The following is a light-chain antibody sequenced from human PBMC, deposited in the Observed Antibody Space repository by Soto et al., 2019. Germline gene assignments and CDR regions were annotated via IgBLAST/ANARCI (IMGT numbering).Light chain of an antibody. J-gene: IGKJ2*01. CDR3: QQYGSSTYT. CDR1: QSVSSNH. CDR2: GAS. Sequence: EIALTQSPGTLSLSPRERATLSCRASQSVSSNHLAWYQQKPGQAPRLLIYGASRRATGIPDRFSGSGSGTDFTLTISRLEPEDFAVYYCQQYGSSTYTFGQGTQVDIK. V-gene: IGKV3-20*01.